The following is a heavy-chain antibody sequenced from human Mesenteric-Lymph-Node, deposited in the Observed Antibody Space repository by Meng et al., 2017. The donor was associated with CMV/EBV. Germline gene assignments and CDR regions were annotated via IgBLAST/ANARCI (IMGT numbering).Heavy chain of an antibody. D-gene: IGHD3-22*01. Sequence: QFELHESGPGLVKPSGTLSLSCIVSGDSISNSTYYWTWIRQPPGKGLEWIGSVHHSGTTYYNPSLKGRLTISVDTSANLFSLRLTTVTAADTATYYCARRGNYDSDYSEYWGQGTLVTVSS. CDR2: VHHSGTT. CDR3: ARRGNYDSDYSEY. V-gene: IGHV4-39*01. J-gene: IGHJ4*02. CDR1: GDSISNSTYY.